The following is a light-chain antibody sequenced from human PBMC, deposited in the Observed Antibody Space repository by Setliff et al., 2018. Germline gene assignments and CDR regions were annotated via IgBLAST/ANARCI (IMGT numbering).Light chain of an antibody. CDR2: DVT. CDR3: LSYTSKTTHAL. J-gene: IGLJ2*01. Sequence: QSVLTQPAAVSRSPGQSITISCTGTSSDVGGYDYVSWYQQHPGKAPKLIIYDVTKRPSGVSSRFSGSKSGNTASLTISGLQAEDEADYYCLSYTSKTTHALFGGGTKVTVL. CDR1: SSDVGGYDY. V-gene: IGLV2-14*01.